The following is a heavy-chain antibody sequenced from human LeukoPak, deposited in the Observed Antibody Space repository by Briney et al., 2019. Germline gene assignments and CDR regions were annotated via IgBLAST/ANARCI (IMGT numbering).Heavy chain of an antibody. Sequence: SETLSLTCTVSGYSISSGYYWGWIRQPPGKGLEWIGSIYHSGSTYYNPSLKSRVTISVDTSKNQFSLKLSSVTAADTAVYYCARDSSGYYGGPDYWGQGSLVTVSS. CDR2: IYHSGST. V-gene: IGHV4-38-2*02. D-gene: IGHD3-22*01. CDR3: ARDSSGYYGGPDY. J-gene: IGHJ4*02. CDR1: GYSISSGYY.